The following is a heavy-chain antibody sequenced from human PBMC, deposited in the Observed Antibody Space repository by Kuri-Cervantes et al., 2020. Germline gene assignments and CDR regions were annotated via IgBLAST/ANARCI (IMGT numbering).Heavy chain of an antibody. CDR2: ISSSSSTI. D-gene: IGHD2-15*01. CDR3: ARVLGVASIEARYFDY. CDR1: GFTFSSYS. V-gene: IGHV3-48*01. J-gene: IGHJ4*02. Sequence: GESLKISCAASGFTFSSYSMNWVRQAPGKGLEWVSYISSSSSTIYYADSVKGRFTISRDNAKNSLYLQMNSLRAEDTAVYYCARVLGVASIEARYFDYWGQGTLVTVSS.